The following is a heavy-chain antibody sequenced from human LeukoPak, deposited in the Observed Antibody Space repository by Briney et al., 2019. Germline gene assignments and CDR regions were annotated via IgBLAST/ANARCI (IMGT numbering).Heavy chain of an antibody. Sequence: SETLSLTCTVSGGSISSYYWSWIRQPPGKGLEWIGYIYYSGSTNYNPSLKSRVTISVDTSKNQFSLKLSSVTAADTAVYCCARDPGYYGSGSLLGANWFDPWGQGTLVTVSS. CDR3: ARDPGYYGSGSLLGANWFDP. V-gene: IGHV4-59*01. J-gene: IGHJ5*02. D-gene: IGHD3-10*01. CDR1: GGSISSYY. CDR2: IYYSGST.